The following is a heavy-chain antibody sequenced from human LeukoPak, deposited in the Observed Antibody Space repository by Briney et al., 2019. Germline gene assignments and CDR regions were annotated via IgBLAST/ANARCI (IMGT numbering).Heavy chain of an antibody. Sequence: SETLSLTCAVYGGSFSGYYWSWICQPPGKGLEWIGEINHSGSTNYNPSLKSRVTISVDTSKNQFSLKLSSVTAADTAVYYCARGYGDYGLIDYWGQGTLVTVSS. J-gene: IGHJ4*02. CDR2: INHSGST. D-gene: IGHD4-17*01. V-gene: IGHV4-34*01. CDR3: ARGYGDYGLIDY. CDR1: GGSFSGYY.